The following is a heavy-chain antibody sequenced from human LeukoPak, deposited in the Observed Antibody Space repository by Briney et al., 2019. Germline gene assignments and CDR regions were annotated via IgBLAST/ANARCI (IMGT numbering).Heavy chain of an antibody. D-gene: IGHD6-13*01. V-gene: IGHV3-49*04. CDR1: GFTFGDYA. CDR3: TISSSWYSEYFQH. Sequence: GGSLRLSCTASGFTFGDYAMSWVRQAPGKGLEWVGFIRSKAYGGTTEYAAPVKGRFTISRDDSKSIAYLQMNSLKTEDTAVYYCTISSSWYSEYFQHWGQGTLVTVSS. J-gene: IGHJ1*01. CDR2: IRSKAYGGTT.